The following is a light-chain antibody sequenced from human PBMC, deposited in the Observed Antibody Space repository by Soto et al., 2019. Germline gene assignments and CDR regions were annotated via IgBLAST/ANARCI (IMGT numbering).Light chain of an antibody. CDR2: AAS. V-gene: IGKV1-39*01. J-gene: IGKJ4*01. CDR1: QSISRD. CDR3: QQNYSTPLA. Sequence: ASVGDRVTITCRASQSISRDLNWYQQKPGKAPNLLIYAASTLESGVPSRFSGSGSGTDFTLTISSLQLEDFATYYCQQNYSTPLAFGGGTKVDIK.